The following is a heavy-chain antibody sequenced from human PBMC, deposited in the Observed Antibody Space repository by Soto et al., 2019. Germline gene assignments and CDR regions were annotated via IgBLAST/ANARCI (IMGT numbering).Heavy chain of an antibody. J-gene: IGHJ6*02. D-gene: IGHD3-9*01. Sequence: EVQLLESGEGLVQHGGSLKLSCAASGFTFSNYAMSWVRQAPGKGLEWVSGIGGSGSNTYYADSVKGRFTISRDNSKITLIRQMNNLRAEETVEYYCSRVVRHFDTPYGRDVGGQGSTVAVCS. CDR2: IGGSGSNT. CDR3: SRVVRHFDTPYGRDV. CDR1: GFTFSNYA. V-gene: IGHV3-23*01.